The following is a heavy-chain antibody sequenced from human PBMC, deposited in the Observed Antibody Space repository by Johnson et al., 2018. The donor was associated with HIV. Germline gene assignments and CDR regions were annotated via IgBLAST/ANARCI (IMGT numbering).Heavy chain of an antibody. Sequence: QVQLVESGGGVVQPGRSLRLSCAASGFTFSSYAMHWVRQAPGKGLEWVAVISYDGSNKYYADSVKGRFTISRDNSKNTLYLQMNSLRAEDTAVYYCANFRYYYDTHDAFDIWGQGTIVTVSS. D-gene: IGHD3-22*01. CDR3: ANFRYYYDTHDAFDI. CDR1: GFTFSSYA. CDR2: ISYDGSNK. V-gene: IGHV3-30-3*01. J-gene: IGHJ3*02.